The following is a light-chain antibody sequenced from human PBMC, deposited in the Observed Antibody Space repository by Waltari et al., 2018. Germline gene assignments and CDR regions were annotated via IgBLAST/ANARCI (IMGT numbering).Light chain of an antibody. Sequence: SYELTQPPSVSVSPGQTASITCSGDNLGNKYTSWYQQKPGQSPVLVIYPHTRRPPGIPERFSGSNSGHTATLTISGAQAMDEADYYCQAWDRSTHVVFGGGTKLTVL. CDR3: QAWDRSTHVV. J-gene: IGLJ2*01. CDR2: PHT. CDR1: NLGNKY. V-gene: IGLV3-1*01.